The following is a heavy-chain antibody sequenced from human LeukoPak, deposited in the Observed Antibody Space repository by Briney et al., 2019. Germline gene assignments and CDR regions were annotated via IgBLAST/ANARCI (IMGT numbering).Heavy chain of an antibody. CDR3: ARDYYGDYVYGGWFDP. Sequence: SVKVSCKASGGTFISYAISWVRQAPGQGLEWMGGIIPIFGTANYAQKFQGRVTITADESTSTAYMELSSLRSEDTAVYYCARDYYGDYVYGGWFDPWGQGTLVTVSS. D-gene: IGHD4-17*01. V-gene: IGHV1-69*13. CDR1: GGTFISYA. J-gene: IGHJ5*02. CDR2: IIPIFGTA.